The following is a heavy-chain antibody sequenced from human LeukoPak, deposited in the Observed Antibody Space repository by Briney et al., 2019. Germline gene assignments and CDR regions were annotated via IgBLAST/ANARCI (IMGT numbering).Heavy chain of an antibody. CDR3: ARGLGDQNAFDI. CDR2: IISIFGTA. V-gene: IGHV1-69*05. Sequence: ASVKVSCKASGGTFSSYAISWVRQAPGQGLEWMGGIISIFGTANYAQKLQGRVTMTTDTSTSTAYMELRSLRSDDTAVYYRARGLGDQNAFDIWGQGTMVTVSS. J-gene: IGHJ3*02. D-gene: IGHD3-16*01. CDR1: GGTFSSYA.